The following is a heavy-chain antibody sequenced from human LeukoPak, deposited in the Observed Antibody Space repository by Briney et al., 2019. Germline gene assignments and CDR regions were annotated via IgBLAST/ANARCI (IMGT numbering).Heavy chain of an antibody. CDR2: IKQDGSEK. Sequence: GGSLRLSCAASGFTFSSYWMSWVRQAPGKGLEWVANIKQDGSEKYYVDSVKGRFTISRDNAKNSLYLQMNSLRAEDTAVYYCARDWGYSSSWYGVPTHYYYYGMDVWGQGTTVTVSS. D-gene: IGHD6-13*01. J-gene: IGHJ6*02. V-gene: IGHV3-7*05. CDR1: GFTFSSYW. CDR3: ARDWGYSSSWYGVPTHYYYYGMDV.